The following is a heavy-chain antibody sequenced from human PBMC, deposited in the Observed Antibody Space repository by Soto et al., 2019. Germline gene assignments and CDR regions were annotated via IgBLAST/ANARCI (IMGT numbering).Heavy chain of an antibody. J-gene: IGHJ4*02. D-gene: IGHD6-19*01. Sequence: PSETLSLTCAVSGYSISSGYYWGWIRQPPGKGLEWIGSIYHSGSTYYNPSLKSRVTISVDTSKNQFSLKLSSVTAADTAVYYCARDRSSGWYFRYYFDYWGQGTLVTVSS. V-gene: IGHV4-38-2*02. CDR1: GYSISSGYY. CDR3: ARDRSSGWYFRYYFDY. CDR2: IYHSGST.